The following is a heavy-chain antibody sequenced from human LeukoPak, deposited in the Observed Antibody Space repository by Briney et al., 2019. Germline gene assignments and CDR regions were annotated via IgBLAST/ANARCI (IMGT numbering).Heavy chain of an antibody. V-gene: IGHV4-61*01. CDR3: ARVGRTMGEWYYYYMDV. CDR2: IYYSGST. CDR1: GYSISSGYY. D-gene: IGHD4/OR15-4a*01. J-gene: IGHJ6*03. Sequence: SETLSLTCTVSGYSISSGYYWGWIRQPPGKGLEWIGYIYYSGSTNYNPSLKSRVTISVDTSKNQFSLKLSSVTAADTAVYYCARVGRTMGEWYYYYMDVWGKGTTVTISS.